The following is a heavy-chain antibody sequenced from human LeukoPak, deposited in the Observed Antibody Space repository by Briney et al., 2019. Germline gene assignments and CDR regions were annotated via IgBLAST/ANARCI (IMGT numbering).Heavy chain of an antibody. CDR2: IIPIFGTA. CDR3: ARTDLSGSGFDY. D-gene: IGHD6-25*01. J-gene: IGHJ4*02. V-gene: IGHV1-69*05. CDR1: GGTFSSYA. Sequence: SVKVSCKASGGTFSSYAISWVRQAPGQGLEWMGGIIPIFGTANYAQKFQGRVTITTDESTSTAYMELSSLRSEDTAVYYCARTDLSGSGFDYWGPGTLVTVSS.